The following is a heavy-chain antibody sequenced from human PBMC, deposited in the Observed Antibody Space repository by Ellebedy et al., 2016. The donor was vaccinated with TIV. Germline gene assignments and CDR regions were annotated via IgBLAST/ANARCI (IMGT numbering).Heavy chain of an antibody. CDR3: ARRYYAKPGYFFDY. CDR1: GYTFSSYG. D-gene: IGHD2-2*01. V-gene: IGHV1-18*01. J-gene: IGHJ4*02. Sequence: AASVKVSCKASGYTFSSYGISWVRQAPGQGLEWVGWISPYNGRTNYAQNLQGRVTMTTDTSTSTAYMELRSLRSDDTALYYCARRYYAKPGYFFDYWGQGTLVTVSS. CDR2: ISPYNGRT.